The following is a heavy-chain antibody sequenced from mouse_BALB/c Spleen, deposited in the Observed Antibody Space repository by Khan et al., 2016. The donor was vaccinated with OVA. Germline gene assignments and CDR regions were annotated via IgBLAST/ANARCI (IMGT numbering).Heavy chain of an antibody. V-gene: IGHV1S41*01. Sequence: DLVKPGASVKLSCKASGYTFTSYWINWIKQRPGQGLEWIGHIAPGSGSTYYNEMFKGMATLTVDTSSSTAYIQLSRLSSEESAVYFCARSNYYGRSLYAMDYWGQGTSVTVSS. J-gene: IGHJ4*01. CDR1: GYTFTSYW. D-gene: IGHD1-1*01. CDR3: ARSNYYGRSLYAMDY. CDR2: IAPGSGST.